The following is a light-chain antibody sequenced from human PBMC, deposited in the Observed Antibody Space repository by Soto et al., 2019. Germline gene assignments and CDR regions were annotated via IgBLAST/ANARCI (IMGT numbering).Light chain of an antibody. CDR1: QSVDSY. CDR2: DVS. Sequence: EIVLTQSPATLSLSPGERATLSCRASQSVDSYLTWYQQKPGQAPRLLIYDVSTRATGIPVRFSGSGSGTDFTLTISSLEPEDVAVYYCQQRRNWPLTFGGGTKVEIK. CDR3: QQRRNWPLT. J-gene: IGKJ4*01. V-gene: IGKV3-11*01.